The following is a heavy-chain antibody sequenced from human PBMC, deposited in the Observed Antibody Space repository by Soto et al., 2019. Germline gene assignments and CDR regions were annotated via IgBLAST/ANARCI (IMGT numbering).Heavy chain of an antibody. CDR2: ISYDGTKK. CDR3: ASRVGDYYRYFAY. J-gene: IGHJ4*02. Sequence: QVQLVESGGGVVQPGRSLRLSCAASGFSLSDFAMHWVRQAPGKGLEWVAVISYDGTKKYFADSVKGRFTISRDNSKNTLYLQMNNLRADDTAVYYCASRVGDYYRYFAYGSQGTLVTVSS. CDR1: GFSLSDFA. D-gene: IGHD4-17*01. V-gene: IGHV3-30-3*01.